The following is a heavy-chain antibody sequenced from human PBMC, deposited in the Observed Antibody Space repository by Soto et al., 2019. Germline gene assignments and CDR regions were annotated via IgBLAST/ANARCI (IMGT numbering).Heavy chain of an antibody. V-gene: IGHV1-2*02. J-gene: IGHJ5*02. Sequence: QVHLVQSGAEVKKPGASVKVSCKASGYSFTDYYMHWVRQAPGQGLEWMGWINTKTGGTNYAQRVQGRVTMTGDTSLNTAYMELSRLRSDATAVYYCARVGPTGWFDPWGQGTVVTVSS. CDR2: INTKTGGT. CDR1: GYSFTDYY. CDR3: ARVGPTGWFDP.